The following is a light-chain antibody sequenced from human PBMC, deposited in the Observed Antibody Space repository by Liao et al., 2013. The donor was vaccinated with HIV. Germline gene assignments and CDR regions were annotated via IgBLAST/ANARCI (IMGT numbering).Light chain of an antibody. Sequence: SYELTQPPSVSVSPGQTASITCSGDKLGHKYACWYQQKPGQAPVLVIYYDSDRPSGIPERLSGSKSGNTATLTISRVEAGDEADYYCQLWDTSTDHPVFGGGTKLTVL. CDR1: KLGHKY. V-gene: IGLV3-1*01. CDR3: QLWDTSTDHPV. J-gene: IGLJ2*01. CDR2: YDS.